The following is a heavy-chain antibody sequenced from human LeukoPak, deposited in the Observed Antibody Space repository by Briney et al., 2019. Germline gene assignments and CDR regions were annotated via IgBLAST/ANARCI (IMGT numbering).Heavy chain of an antibody. CDR2: ISAYNGNT. D-gene: IGHD6-13*01. CDR3: ARDRTRLMGIAAADPGY. J-gene: IGHJ4*02. Sequence: PRASVKVSCKASGYTFTSYGISWVRQAPGQGLEWMGWISAYNGNTNYAQKLQGRVTMTTDTSTSTAYMELRSLRSDDTAVYYCARDRTRLMGIAAADPGYWGQGTLVTVSS. CDR1: GYTFTSYG. V-gene: IGHV1-18*01.